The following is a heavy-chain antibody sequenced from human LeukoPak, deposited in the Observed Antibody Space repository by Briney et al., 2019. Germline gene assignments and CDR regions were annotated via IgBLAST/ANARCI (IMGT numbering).Heavy chain of an antibody. Sequence: SETLSLTCAVYGGSFSGYYWSWIRQPPGKGLEWLGEINHSGSTNYNPSLKSRVTISVDTSKNQFSLKLSSVTAADTAVYYCAIGTSYYYYYGMDVWGQGTTVTVSS. CDR2: INHSGST. CDR1: GGSFSGYY. CDR3: AIGTSYYYYYGMDV. J-gene: IGHJ6*02. D-gene: IGHD1-26*01. V-gene: IGHV4-34*01.